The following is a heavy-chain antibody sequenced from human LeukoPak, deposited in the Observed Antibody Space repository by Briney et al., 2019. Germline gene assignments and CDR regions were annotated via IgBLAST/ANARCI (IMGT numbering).Heavy chain of an antibody. Sequence: SETLTLTCTVSGGSISSSSYFWGWIRQPPGKGLQWIGTIYYSGSTYYNPSLKSRVTISVDTSKNQFSLKLSSVTAADTAVYYCARGTYYYYYYMDVWGKGTTVTVSS. CDR3: ARGTYYYYYYMDV. CDR1: GGSISSSSYF. CDR2: IYYSGST. V-gene: IGHV4-39*07. J-gene: IGHJ6*03. D-gene: IGHD2-2*01.